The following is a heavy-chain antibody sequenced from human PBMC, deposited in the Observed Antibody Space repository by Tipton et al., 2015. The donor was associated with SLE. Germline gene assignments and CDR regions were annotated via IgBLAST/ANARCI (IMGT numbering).Heavy chain of an antibody. Sequence: LRLSCTVSGGSIGNNQWSWIRQPAGRGLEWIGRVYNSGTSRYNPSLKSRVVVAMDASKNQVSLKLRSVTAADTAVYYCARGGDDFWSANYPSGGMDVWGQGTTVTVSS. CDR1: GGSIGNNQ. V-gene: IGHV4-4*07. CDR3: ARGGDDFWSANYPSGGMDV. J-gene: IGHJ6*02. D-gene: IGHD3-3*01. CDR2: VYNSGTS.